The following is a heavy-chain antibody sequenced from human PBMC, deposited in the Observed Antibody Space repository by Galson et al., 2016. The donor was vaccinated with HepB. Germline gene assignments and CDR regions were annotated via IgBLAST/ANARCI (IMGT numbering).Heavy chain of an antibody. J-gene: IGHJ5*02. CDR3: AEPPGDYSA. CDR1: GYTFTSYY. CDR2: INPSGGST. V-gene: IGHV1-46*01. Sequence: SVKVSCKASGYTFTSYYMHWVRQAPGQGLEWMGAINPSGGSTSYAKKFQGRFTISRDPSKNTLYLQMNSLKPEDTAIYYCAEPPGDYSAWGQGTLVTVSS. D-gene: IGHD4-17*01.